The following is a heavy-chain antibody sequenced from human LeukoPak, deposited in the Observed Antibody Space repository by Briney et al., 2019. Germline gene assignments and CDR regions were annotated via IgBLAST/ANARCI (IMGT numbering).Heavy chain of an antibody. CDR1: GGTFSSYA. J-gene: IGHJ6*03. CDR2: IIPILGIA. V-gene: IGHV1-69*04. D-gene: IGHD3-3*01. CDR3: ARVPLRFLEWSNPYYYYMDV. Sequence: SVKVSCNASGGTFSSYAISWVRQAPGQGLEWRGSIIPILGIANYAQKFQGRVTITADKSTSTAYMELSSLRSEDTAVYYCARVPLRFLEWSNPYYYYMDVWGKGTTVTVSS.